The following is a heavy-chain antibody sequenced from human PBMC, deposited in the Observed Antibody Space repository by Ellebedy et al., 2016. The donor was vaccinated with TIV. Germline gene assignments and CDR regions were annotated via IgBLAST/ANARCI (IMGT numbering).Heavy chain of an antibody. Sequence: AASVKVSCKASGYTFSNYFMHWVRQAPGQGLEWMGLINPSGGSTTYAQKLQGRVTMTRDTSTRTVYMELSSLSSEDTAVYYCAGGEVKQRITMVRGVPVPDYYYDGMDVWGQGTTVTVSS. D-gene: IGHD3-10*01. J-gene: IGHJ6*02. CDR3: AGGEVKQRITMVRGVPVPDYYYDGMDV. CDR2: INPSGGST. V-gene: IGHV1-46*04. CDR1: GYTFSNYF.